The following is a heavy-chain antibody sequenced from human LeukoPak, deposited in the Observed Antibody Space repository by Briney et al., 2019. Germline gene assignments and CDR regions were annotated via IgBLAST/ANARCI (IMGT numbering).Heavy chain of an antibody. D-gene: IGHD3-10*01. Sequence: GGSLRLSCAASGFAFSSYWMAWVRQTPGKGLEWVAHIKGDGSERYYVDSVKGRFTISRDNAEISLSLQMNSLGAEDTAVYYCARVLPYGSGIQGHWGQGTLATVSS. V-gene: IGHV3-7*04. J-gene: IGHJ4*02. CDR1: GFAFSSYW. CDR3: ARVLPYGSGIQGH. CDR2: IKGDGSER.